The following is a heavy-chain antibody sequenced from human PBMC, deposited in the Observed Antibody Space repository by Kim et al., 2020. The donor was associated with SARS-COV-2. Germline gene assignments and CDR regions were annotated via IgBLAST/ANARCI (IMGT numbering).Heavy chain of an antibody. D-gene: IGHD3-22*01. CDR2: ISYDGSNK. CDR3: ARDPRTMIVPFDI. Sequence: GGSLRLSCAASGFTFSSYAMHWVRQAPGKGLEWVAVISYDGSNKYYADSVKGRFTISRDNSKNTLYLQMNSLRAEDTAVYYCARDPRTMIVPFDIWGQGTMVTVSS. J-gene: IGHJ3*02. V-gene: IGHV3-30-3*01. CDR1: GFTFSSYA.